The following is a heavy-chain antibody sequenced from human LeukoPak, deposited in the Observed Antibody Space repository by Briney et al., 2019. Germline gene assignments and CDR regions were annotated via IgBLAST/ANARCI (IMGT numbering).Heavy chain of an antibody. D-gene: IGHD3-3*01. CDR2: IVVGSGNT. J-gene: IGHJ6*02. CDR1: GFTFTSSA. CDR3: AAEHYDFWSGYPLGMDV. Sequence: SVKVSCKASGFTFTSSAMQWVRQARGQRLEWIGWIVVGSGNTNYAQKFQERVTVTRDMSTSTAYMELSSLRSEDTAVYYCAAEHYDFWSGYPLGMDVWGQGTTVTVSS. V-gene: IGHV1-58*02.